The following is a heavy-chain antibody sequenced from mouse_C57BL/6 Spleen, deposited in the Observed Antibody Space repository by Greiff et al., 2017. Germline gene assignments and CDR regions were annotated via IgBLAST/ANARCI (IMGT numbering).Heavy chain of an antibody. Sequence: VQLQQPGAELVMPGASVKLSCKASGYTFTSYWMHWVKQRPGQGLEWIGEIDPSDSYTNYHQKFKGKSTFTVDKSSSTAYMQLSSLTSEDSAVYDCARGGYDGYSYSMDYWGQGTSVTGSS. V-gene: IGHV1-69*01. J-gene: IGHJ4*01. CDR2: IDPSDSYT. CDR3: ARGGYDGYSYSMDY. D-gene: IGHD2-3*01. CDR1: GYTFTSYW.